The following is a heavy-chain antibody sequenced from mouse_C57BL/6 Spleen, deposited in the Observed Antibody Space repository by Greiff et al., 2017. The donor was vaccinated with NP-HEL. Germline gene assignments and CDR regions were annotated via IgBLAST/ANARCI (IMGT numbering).Heavy chain of an antibody. CDR1: GYAFSSSW. D-gene: IGHD4-1*01. Sequence: QVQLQQSGPELVKPGASVKISCKASGYAFSSSWMNWVKQRPGKGLEWIGRIYPGDGDTNYNGKFKGKATLTADKSSSTAYMQLSSLTSEDSAVYVCARATGGGYFDVWGTGTTVTVSS. CDR3: ARATGGGYFDV. CDR2: IYPGDGDT. J-gene: IGHJ1*03. V-gene: IGHV1-82*01.